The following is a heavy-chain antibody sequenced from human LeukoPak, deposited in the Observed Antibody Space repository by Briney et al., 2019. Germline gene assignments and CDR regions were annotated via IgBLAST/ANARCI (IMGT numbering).Heavy chain of an antibody. V-gene: IGHV4-30-4*01. J-gene: IGHJ4*02. CDR2: IYYSGST. CDR3: ASSRRDGYNRPFDY. Sequence: SQTLSLTCTVSGGSISSGDYYWSWIRQPPGKGLEWIGNIYYSGSTYYNPSLKSRVTISVDTSKNQFSLKLSSVTAADTAVYYCASSRRDGYNRPFDYWGQGTLVTVSS. D-gene: IGHD5-24*01. CDR1: GGSISSGDYY.